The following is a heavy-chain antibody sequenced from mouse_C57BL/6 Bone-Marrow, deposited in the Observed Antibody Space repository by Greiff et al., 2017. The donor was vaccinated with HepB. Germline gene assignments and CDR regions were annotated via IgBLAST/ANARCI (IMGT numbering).Heavy chain of an antibody. CDR1: GYTFTSYW. J-gene: IGHJ2*01. Sequence: QVQLQQPGAELVRPGSSVKLSCKASGYTFTSYWMHWVKQRPIQGLEWIGKIDPSDSDTHYNQKFKDKATLTVDKSSSTAYMQLSSLTSEDSAVYCCARKGGGFDYWGQGTTLTVSS. CDR2: IDPSDSDT. CDR3: ARKGGGFDY. V-gene: IGHV1-52*01. D-gene: IGHD1-1*02.